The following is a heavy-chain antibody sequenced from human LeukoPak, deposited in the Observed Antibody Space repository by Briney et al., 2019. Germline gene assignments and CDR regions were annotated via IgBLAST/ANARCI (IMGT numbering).Heavy chain of an antibody. CDR2: IYTSGST. Sequence: SETLSLTCTVSGGSISSYYWSWIRQPPGKGLEWIGYIYTSGSTNYNPSLKSRVTISVDTSKIQFSLKLSSVTAADTAVYYCARHRLRKFYFDYWGQGTLVTVSS. CDR3: ARHRLRKFYFDY. J-gene: IGHJ4*02. CDR1: GGSISSYY. V-gene: IGHV4-4*09.